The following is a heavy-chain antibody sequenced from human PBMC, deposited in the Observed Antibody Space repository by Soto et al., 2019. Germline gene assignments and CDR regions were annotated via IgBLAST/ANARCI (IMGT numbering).Heavy chain of an antibody. D-gene: IGHD4-17*01. CDR3: AKDPTPYGDYAWTFDP. Sequence: HPGGSLRLSCAASGFTFDDYAMHWVRQAPGKGLEWVSGISWNSGSIGYADSVNGRFTISRDNAKNSLYLQMNSLRAEDTALYYCAKDPTPYGDYAWTFDPWGQGTLVTVSS. CDR2: ISWNSGSI. J-gene: IGHJ5*02. V-gene: IGHV3-9*01. CDR1: GFTFDDYA.